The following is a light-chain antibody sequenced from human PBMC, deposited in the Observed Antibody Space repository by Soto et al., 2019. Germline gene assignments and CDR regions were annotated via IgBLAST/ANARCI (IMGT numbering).Light chain of an antibody. CDR2: AAS. J-gene: IGKJ5*01. CDR3: QQYGTSIT. V-gene: IGKV3-20*01. Sequence: EIVLTQSPGTLSLSPGERATLSCRASQSFSSSYLAWYQQKPGQAPRLLIYAASSRATGIPDRFSGSRSGTDFTLTISRLEPEDFSVYYCQQYGTSITFGQGTRLEI. CDR1: QSFSSSY.